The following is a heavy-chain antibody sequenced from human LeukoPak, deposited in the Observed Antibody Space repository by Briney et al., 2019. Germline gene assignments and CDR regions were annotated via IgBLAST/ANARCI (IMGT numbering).Heavy chain of an antibody. V-gene: IGHV1-2*04. D-gene: IGHD5-18*01. Sequence: ASVKVSCKASGYTFTGYYMHWVRQAPGQGLEWMGWINPNSGGTNYAQKFQGWVTMTRDTSISTAYMELSRLRSDDTAVYYCARERGMGGYSYGHRFFDYWGQGTLVTVSS. CDR1: GYTFTGYY. CDR3: ARERGMGGYSYGHRFFDY. J-gene: IGHJ4*02. CDR2: INPNSGGT.